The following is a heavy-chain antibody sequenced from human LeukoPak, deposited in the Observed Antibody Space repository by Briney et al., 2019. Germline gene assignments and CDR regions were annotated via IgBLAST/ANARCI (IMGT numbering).Heavy chain of an antibody. V-gene: IGHV4-59*08. Sequence: KPSETLSLTCTVSGGSISNYYWSWLRQPPGKGPEWIGYIYDSGSTNNNPSLKSRVTISVATSKNQLSLKLNSVTAADAAVYYCARHYSLPDPFDYWGQGTLVTVSS. CDR2: IYDSGST. CDR3: ARHYSLPDPFDY. J-gene: IGHJ4*02. CDR1: GGSISNYY. D-gene: IGHD6-13*01.